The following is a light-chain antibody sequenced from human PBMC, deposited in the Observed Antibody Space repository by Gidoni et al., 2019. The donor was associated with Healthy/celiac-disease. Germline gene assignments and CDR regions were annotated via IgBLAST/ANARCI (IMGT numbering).Light chain of an antibody. Sequence: AIRMTQSPSSFSASTGDRVTITCRSSQGISSYLAWYQQKPGHAPKLLIYAASTLQSGVPSRFSGSGSGTDFTLTISCLQSEDFATYYCQQYYSYPRAFGQGTKVEIK. J-gene: IGKJ1*01. V-gene: IGKV1-8*01. CDR1: QGISSY. CDR2: AAS. CDR3: QQYYSYPRA.